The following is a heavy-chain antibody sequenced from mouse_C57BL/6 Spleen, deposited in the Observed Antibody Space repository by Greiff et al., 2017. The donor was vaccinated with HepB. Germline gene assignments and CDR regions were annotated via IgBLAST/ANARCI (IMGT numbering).Heavy chain of an antibody. Sequence: VQLQQSGAELVRPGASVTLSCKASGYTFTDYEMHWVKQTPVHGLEWIGAIDPETGGTAYNQKFKGKAILTADKSSSTAYMELRSLTSEDSAVYYCTRGGGGACFAYWGQGTLVTVSA. CDR2: IDPETGGT. CDR3: TRGGGGACFAY. CDR1: GYTFTDYE. J-gene: IGHJ3*01. V-gene: IGHV1-15*01.